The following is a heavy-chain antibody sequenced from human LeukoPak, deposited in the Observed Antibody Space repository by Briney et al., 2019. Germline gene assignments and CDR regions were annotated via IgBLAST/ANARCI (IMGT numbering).Heavy chain of an antibody. CDR3: ARVRSWNDFDY. CDR1: GGSISSYY. V-gene: IGHV4-59*01. CDR2: IYYSGST. D-gene: IGHD1-1*01. J-gene: IGHJ4*02. Sequence: SETLSLTCTVSGGSISSYYWSWIRQPPGKGLEWIGYIYYSGSTCYNPSLKSRVTISIDTSKNQFSLRLSSVTAADTAVYYCARVRSWNDFDYWGQGTLVTVSS.